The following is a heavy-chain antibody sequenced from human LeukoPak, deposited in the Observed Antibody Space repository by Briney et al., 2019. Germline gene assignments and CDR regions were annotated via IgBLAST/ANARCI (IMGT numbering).Heavy chain of an antibody. D-gene: IGHD3-3*01. Sequence: SETLSLTCAVYGGSVSGYYWSWIRQPPEKGLEWIGEISHRGRTHYTPSLQSRVTMSVDTSKNQFALNLNSVTATDTAVYYCARVPLRFLEPFDYWGQGILVTVSS. CDR3: ARVPLRFLEPFDY. V-gene: IGHV4-34*01. CDR1: GGSVSGYY. J-gene: IGHJ4*02. CDR2: ISHRGRT.